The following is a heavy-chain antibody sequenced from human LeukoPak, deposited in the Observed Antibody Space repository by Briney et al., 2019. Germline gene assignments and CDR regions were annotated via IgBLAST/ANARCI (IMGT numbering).Heavy chain of an antibody. D-gene: IGHD2-2*01. CDR3: ARDREVVPAAMDNWFDP. Sequence: GGSLRLSCAASGFTFSSYSMNWVRQAPGKGLERVSSISSSSSYIYYADSVKGRFTISRDNAKNSLYLQMNSLRAEDTAVYYCARDREVVPAAMDNWFDPWGQGTLVTVSS. J-gene: IGHJ5*02. CDR2: ISSSSSYI. V-gene: IGHV3-21*01. CDR1: GFTFSSYS.